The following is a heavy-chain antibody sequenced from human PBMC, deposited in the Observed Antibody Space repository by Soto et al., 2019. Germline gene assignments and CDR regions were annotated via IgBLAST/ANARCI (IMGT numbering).Heavy chain of an antibody. CDR2: IYPGDSDT. D-gene: IGHD3-10*01. CDR1: GYSFTSYW. Sequence: GESLKISCKGSGYSFTSYWIGWVRQMPGKGLEWMGIIYPGDSDTRYSPSFQGQVTISADKSISTAYLQWSSLKASDTAMYYCARLEGMVRYYYYGMGIWGQGTTVTVSS. CDR3: ARLEGMVRYYYYGMGI. J-gene: IGHJ6*02. V-gene: IGHV5-51*01.